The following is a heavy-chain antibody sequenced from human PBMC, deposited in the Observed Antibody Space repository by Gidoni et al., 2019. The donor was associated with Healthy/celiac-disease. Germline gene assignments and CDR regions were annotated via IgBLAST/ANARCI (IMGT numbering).Heavy chain of an antibody. CDR1: GFTVSSNY. V-gene: IGHV3-66*01. J-gene: IGHJ6*02. D-gene: IGHD6-13*01. Sequence: EVQLVESGGGLVQPGGSLRLSCAASGFTVSSNYMSWVRQAPGQGLEWVSVIYSGGSTYYADSVKGRFTISRDNSKNTLYLQMNSLRAEDTAVYYCARFEGSSEDHFYYYYGMDVWGQGTTVTVSS. CDR2: IYSGGST. CDR3: ARFEGSSEDHFYYYYGMDV.